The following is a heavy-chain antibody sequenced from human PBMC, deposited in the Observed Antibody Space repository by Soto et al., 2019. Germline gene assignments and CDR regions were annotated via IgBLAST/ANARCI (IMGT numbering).Heavy chain of an antibody. CDR1: GYTFTGYY. D-gene: IGHD2-2*01. CDR2: INPNSGGT. CDR3: ARDQSRKQIVVVPAAYDY. Sequence: ASVKVSCKASGYTFTGYYMHWVRQAPGQGLEWMGWINPNSGGTNYAQKFQGWVTMTRDTSISTAYMELSRLRSDDTAVYYCARDQSRKQIVVVPAAYDYWGQGTPVTVSS. J-gene: IGHJ4*02. V-gene: IGHV1-2*04.